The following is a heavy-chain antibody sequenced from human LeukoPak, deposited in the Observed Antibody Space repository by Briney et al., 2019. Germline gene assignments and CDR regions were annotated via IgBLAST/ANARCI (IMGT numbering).Heavy chain of an antibody. D-gene: IGHD3-3*01. Sequence: SETLSLTCTVSGGSISSSSYYRGWIRRPPGKGLESIGSIYYSGTTYYNPSLKSRVTISVDTSKNQFSLKLRSVTAADTAVYYCAGSYDFWSGYYGYWGQGTLVTVSS. CDR2: IYYSGTT. CDR1: GGSISSSSYY. J-gene: IGHJ4*02. V-gene: IGHV4-39*07. CDR3: AGSYDFWSGYYGY.